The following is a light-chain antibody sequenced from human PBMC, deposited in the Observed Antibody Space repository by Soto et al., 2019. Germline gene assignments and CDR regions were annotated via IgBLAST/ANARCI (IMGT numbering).Light chain of an antibody. V-gene: IGKV3-15*01. J-gene: IGKJ1*01. CDR3: QQYANWPKT. Sequence: IVMTQSPDTLSVSPGERATLSCRASQSITEKVVWYQQKSGQDPXXXXXXXXTXAAGVPARFSGSGSGTEFTLTISSLQSEDSAVYFCQQYANWPKTFGQGTKVDIK. CDR2: XXX. CDR1: QSITEK.